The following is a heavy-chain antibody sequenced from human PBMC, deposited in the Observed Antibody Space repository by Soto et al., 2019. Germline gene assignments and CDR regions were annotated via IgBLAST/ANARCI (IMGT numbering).Heavy chain of an antibody. CDR3: ARRRLTDGYFSGPYYHYYGMDV. CDR1: GXSFSSYR. CDR2: ISSSSKYI. Sequence: GSLRPSCAASGXSFSSYRMSWVRRAPGRAVEGGSAISSSSKYILYADSAKGLFTVSRDNAKNSLYLQMDSLTAGDTAIYWCARRRLTDGYFSGPYYHYYGMDVWGQGTTVTVSS. V-gene: IGHV3-21*01. D-gene: IGHD5-12*01. J-gene: IGHJ6*02.